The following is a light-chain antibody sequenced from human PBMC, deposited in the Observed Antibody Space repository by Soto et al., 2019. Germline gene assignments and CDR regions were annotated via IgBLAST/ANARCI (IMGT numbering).Light chain of an antibody. Sequence: QSVPTQPASVSGAPGQSINISCTGTSGDIGSYNRVSWYQQHPGKAPNLIIYEVTDRPSGVSNRFSGSKSGNTASLTTSRLQAEDEAEYYCSSYTNINTRAGVFGTGTKVTVL. J-gene: IGLJ1*01. CDR2: EVT. V-gene: IGLV2-14*01. CDR1: SGDIGSYNR. CDR3: SSYTNINTRAGV.